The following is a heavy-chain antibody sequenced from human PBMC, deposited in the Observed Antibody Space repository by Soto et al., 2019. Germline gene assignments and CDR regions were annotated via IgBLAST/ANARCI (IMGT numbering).Heavy chain of an antibody. V-gene: IGHV4-30-4*01. Sequence: SETLSLTCTVSGASIRGTDYYWSWIRQAPGKGLEWIGYVYYTGSTYYNPSLMSRLTISVDTSKNQFSLKLTSVTAAETAVYYCVRTARQGAVAPHWFDRWGQGTQVTVS. CDR1: GASIRGTDYY. CDR3: VRTARQGAVAPHWFDR. CDR2: VYYTGST. J-gene: IGHJ5*02. D-gene: IGHD2-21*02.